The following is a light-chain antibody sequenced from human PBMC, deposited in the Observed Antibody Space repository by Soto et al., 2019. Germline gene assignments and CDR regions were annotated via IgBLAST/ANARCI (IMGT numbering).Light chain of an antibody. CDR2: EAS. Sequence: DIQMTQSPSTLSASVGDRVTITCRASQSIGTWLAWYQKKPGKAPNLLIYEASNLESGVSSRFNGSGSGTEFNLIIRSLQTGDSASYYCQQYSLYTLTFGGGTKVDIK. CDR3: QQYSLYTLT. J-gene: IGKJ4*01. CDR1: QSIGTW. V-gene: IGKV1-5*03.